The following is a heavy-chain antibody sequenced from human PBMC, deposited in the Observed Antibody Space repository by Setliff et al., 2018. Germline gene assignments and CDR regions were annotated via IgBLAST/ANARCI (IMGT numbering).Heavy chain of an antibody. CDR1: GASINSHY. V-gene: IGHV4-39*01. CDR2: IYYSGTT. J-gene: IGHJ6*03. Sequence: PSETLSLTCTVSGASINSHYWSWIRQPPGKGLEWIGSIYYSGTTYYDPSLKSPVTISIDTSKNQFSLKLSSVTAADTAIYYCARHDARGYYYYMDVWGEGTTVTVSS. CDR3: ARHDARGYYYYMDV. D-gene: IGHD3-10*01.